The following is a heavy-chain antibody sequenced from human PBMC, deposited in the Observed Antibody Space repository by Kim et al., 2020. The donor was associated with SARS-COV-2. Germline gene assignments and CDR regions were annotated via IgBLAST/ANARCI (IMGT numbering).Heavy chain of an antibody. Sequence: YPGSVKGRFTNARENAKNSLYLKMNSLRAGDTAVYFCARMYSSSGYGMDVWGQGTTVTVSS. CDR3: ARMYSSSGYGMDV. D-gene: IGHD6-13*01. V-gene: IGHV3-13*01. J-gene: IGHJ6*02.